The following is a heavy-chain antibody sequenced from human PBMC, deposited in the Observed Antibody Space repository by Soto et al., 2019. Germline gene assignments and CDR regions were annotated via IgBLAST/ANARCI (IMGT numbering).Heavy chain of an antibody. V-gene: IGHV1-2*02. J-gene: IGHJ6*02. CDR1: GYTFIGYY. D-gene: IGHD6-13*01. CDR2: INPNSGDT. CDR3: ASFYSSSRGEYYYYGMDV. Sequence: QVQLVQSGAEVKKPGASVKVSCKASGYTFIGYYMHWVRQAPGQGLEWMGWINPNSGDTNYAEKFQGGVTMTRDTSISTAYMEVSRLRSDDTAVYYCASFYSSSRGEYYYYGMDVWGQGTTVTVSS.